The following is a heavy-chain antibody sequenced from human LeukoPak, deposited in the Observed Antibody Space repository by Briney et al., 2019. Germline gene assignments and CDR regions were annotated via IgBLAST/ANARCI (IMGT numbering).Heavy chain of an antibody. CDR1: GITLSNYW. CDR3: AKDRSGSYGGPFDS. D-gene: IGHD1-26*01. J-gene: IGHJ4*02. CDR2: ISYDGHNT. V-gene: IGHV3-74*01. Sequence: GGSLRLSCAASGITLSNYWIHWVRQAPGKGLVWVSRISYDGHNTNYADSVKGRFTISRDNAKNTLYLQMNSLRAEDTAVYYCAKDRSGSYGGPFDSWGQGTLVTVSS.